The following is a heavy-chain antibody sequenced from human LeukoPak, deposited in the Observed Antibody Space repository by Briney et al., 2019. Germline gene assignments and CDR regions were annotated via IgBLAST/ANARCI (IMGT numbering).Heavy chain of an antibody. Sequence: GGSLRLSCAASGFTFSSYCMSWVRQAPGKGLEWVANIKQDGTEICYVDSVKGRFTISRDNAKNSLYLQMDGLRAEDTAVYYCAGAAVSLYTYGSPFDYWGQGTLVTVSS. CDR3: AGAAVSLYTYGSPFDY. CDR2: IKQDGTEI. V-gene: IGHV3-7*01. CDR1: GFTFSSYC. D-gene: IGHD3-16*01. J-gene: IGHJ4*02.